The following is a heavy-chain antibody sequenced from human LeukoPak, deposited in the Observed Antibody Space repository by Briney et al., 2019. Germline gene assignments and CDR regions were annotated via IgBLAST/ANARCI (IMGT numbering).Heavy chain of an antibody. CDR2: ISDSGRTV. D-gene: IGHD6-19*01. CDR1: GFTLSRYE. Sequence: GGSLRLSCAASGFTLSRYEMNWVRQAPGKGLEWVSYISDSGRTVYNADSVKGRFTISRDSAKNSLYLRMNSLRAEDTAVYYCVRDHSGWSLDPWGQGTLVTVSS. CDR3: VRDHSGWSLDP. V-gene: IGHV3-48*03. J-gene: IGHJ5*02.